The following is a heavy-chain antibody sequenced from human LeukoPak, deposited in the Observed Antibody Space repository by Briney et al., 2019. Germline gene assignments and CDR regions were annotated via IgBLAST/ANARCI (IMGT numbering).Heavy chain of an antibody. V-gene: IGHV3-7*01. Sequence: GGSLRLSCAASGFSFSTYWMSWVRQAPGKGLEWVANIKQDGGEKNYVDSVKGRFTISRDNAKNSLYLQMNSLRDEDTALYYCVRGGQGFGYWGQGTLVTVSS. J-gene: IGHJ4*02. CDR1: GFSFSTYW. D-gene: IGHD3-10*01. CDR2: IKQDGGEK. CDR3: VRGGQGFGY.